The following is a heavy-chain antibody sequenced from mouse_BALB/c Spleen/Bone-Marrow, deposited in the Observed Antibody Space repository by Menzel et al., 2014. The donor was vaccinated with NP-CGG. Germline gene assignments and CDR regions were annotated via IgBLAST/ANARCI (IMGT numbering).Heavy chain of an antibody. CDR3: AREVLRDYFDY. CDR1: GFAFSSYD. Sequence: EVHLVESGGGLVKPGGSLKLSCAASGFAFSSYDMSWVRQTPEKRLEWVAYISSGGGSTYYPDTVKGRFTISRGNAKNTLCLQMRSLKSEDTAMYYCAREVLRDYFDYWGQGTTLTVSS. D-gene: IGHD1-1*01. J-gene: IGHJ2*01. CDR2: ISSGGGST. V-gene: IGHV5-12-1*01.